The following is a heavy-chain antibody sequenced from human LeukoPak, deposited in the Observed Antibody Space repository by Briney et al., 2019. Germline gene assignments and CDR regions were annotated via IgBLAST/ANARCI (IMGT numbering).Heavy chain of an antibody. Sequence: ASVKVSCKASGYTFTSYGISWVRQAPGQGLEWMGWISAYNGNTNYARKLQGRVTMTTDTSTSTAYMELRSLRSDDTAVYYCARINYGSGSYYNEDPGYNWFDPWGQGTLVTVSS. CDR2: ISAYNGNT. CDR1: GYTFTSYG. J-gene: IGHJ5*02. V-gene: IGHV1-18*01. CDR3: ARINYGSGSYYNEDPGYNWFDP. D-gene: IGHD3-10*01.